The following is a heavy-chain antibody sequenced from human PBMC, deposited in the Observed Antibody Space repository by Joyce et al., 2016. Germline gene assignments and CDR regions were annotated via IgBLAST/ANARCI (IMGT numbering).Heavy chain of an antibody. CDR2: SYPGDSDT. D-gene: IGHD1-1*01. J-gene: IGHJ4*02. CDR1: GYTFASYW. Sequence: EVHLVQSGAEVKKAGESLKISCKVSGYTFASYWIGWVRQKPGKGLEWMGISYPGDSDTRYNASFQGQVTISADKSISTAYLQWDSLKASDSGTYYCARAHNEFDYWGQGTVVTVSS. CDR3: ARAHNEFDY. V-gene: IGHV5-51*01.